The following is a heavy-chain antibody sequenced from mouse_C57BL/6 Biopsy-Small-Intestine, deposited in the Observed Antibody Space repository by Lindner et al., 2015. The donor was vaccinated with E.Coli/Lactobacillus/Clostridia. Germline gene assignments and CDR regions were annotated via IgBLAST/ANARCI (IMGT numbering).Heavy chain of an antibody. CDR3: TSLYYAMDY. CDR2: IDPENGDT. J-gene: IGHJ4*01. V-gene: IGHV14-4*01. Sequence: VQLQESGAELVRPGASVKSSCTASGFNIKDDYMHWVKQRPEQGLEWIGWIDPENGDTEYASKFQGKATITADASSNTAYLQLSSLTSEDTAVYYCTSLYYAMDYWGQGTSVTVSS. CDR1: GFNIKDDY.